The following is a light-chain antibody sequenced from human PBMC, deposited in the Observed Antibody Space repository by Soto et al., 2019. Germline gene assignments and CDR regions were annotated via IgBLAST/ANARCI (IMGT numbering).Light chain of an antibody. CDR1: QSVSSSY. CDR3: QQYVTSPYI. V-gene: IGKV3-20*01. CDR2: GVS. J-gene: IGKJ2*01. Sequence: EVVLTQSPVTLSLSPGERATLSCRASQSVSSSYLAWYQQKPGQAPRLLIHGVSTRATGIPDRFSGSGSGTDFTLTISRLEPEDFAVYYCQQYVTSPYIFGQGTKLEIK.